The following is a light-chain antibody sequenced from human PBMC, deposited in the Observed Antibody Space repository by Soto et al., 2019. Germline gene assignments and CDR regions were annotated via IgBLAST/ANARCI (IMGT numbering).Light chain of an antibody. V-gene: IGKV3-15*01. J-gene: IGKJ1*01. Sequence: LITQSPAPLSVSSGGRATLSWRASQSGDSNLAWYQQKPGQAPRLLIYGASTRATGISARFSGSGSGTEFTLTISSLQSEEFGFYYCQQYNNSWTFGQGTKVDIK. CDR1: QSGDSN. CDR3: QQYNNSWT. CDR2: GAS.